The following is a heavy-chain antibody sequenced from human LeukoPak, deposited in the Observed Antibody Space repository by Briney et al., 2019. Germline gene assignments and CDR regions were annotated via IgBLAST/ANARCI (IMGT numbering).Heavy chain of an antibody. V-gene: IGHV3-30-3*01. CDR2: ISYDGSNK. D-gene: IGHD3-22*01. J-gene: IGHJ4*02. CDR1: GFTFSSYA. CDR3: AREGDYYDSSGYPYYFDY. Sequence: PGGSLRLSCAASGFTFSSYAMHWVRQAPGKGLEWVAVISYDGSNKYYADSVKGRFTISRDNSKNTLYLQMNSLRAEDTAVYYCAREGDYYDSSGYPYYFDYWGRGTLVTVSS.